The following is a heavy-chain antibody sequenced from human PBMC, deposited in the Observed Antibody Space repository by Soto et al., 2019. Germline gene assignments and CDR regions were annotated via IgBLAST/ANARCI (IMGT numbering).Heavy chain of an antibody. J-gene: IGHJ6*02. CDR2: IIPIPGTA. V-gene: IGHV1-69*01. CDR1: GGTFGSYA. D-gene: IGHD2-2*01. Sequence: QVQLVQSGAEVKKPGSSVKVSCKASGGTFGSYAISWVRQAPGQGLEWMGGIIPIPGTANYAQKFQGRVTIAADESTSTAYMERSSLSSEDTAVYYCARSQGSSTSLEIYYYYYYGMDVWGQGTTVTVSS. CDR3: ARSQGSSTSLEIYYYYYYGMDV.